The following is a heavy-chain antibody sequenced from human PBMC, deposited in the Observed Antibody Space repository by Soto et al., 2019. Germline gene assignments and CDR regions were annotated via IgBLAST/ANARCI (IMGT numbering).Heavy chain of an antibody. V-gene: IGHV4-4*02. CDR2: VYHNGLT. J-gene: IGHJ4*02. D-gene: IGHD6-19*01. CDR3: ARDAAVPGETDRFDY. CDR1: GGPISSSNW. Sequence: SETLSLTCAVSGGPISSSNWWSWVRQPPGKGLEWIGEVYHNGLTDYNPSLKGRVTMSADTSKNQFSLKVTSVTAADTAMYYCARDAAVPGETDRFDYWGQGTLVTVSS.